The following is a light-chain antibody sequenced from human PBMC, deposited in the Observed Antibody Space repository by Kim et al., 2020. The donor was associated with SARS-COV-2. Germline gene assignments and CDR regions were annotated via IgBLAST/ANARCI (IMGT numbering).Light chain of an antibody. V-gene: IGKV3-15*01. CDR2: GAS. CDR3: QQYHNMQT. CDR1: QSISSN. Sequence: LSVSPGERATLSCRASQSISSNLAWYQHKPGQAPRLLIYGASTRATDIPVRFSGSGSGTEFTLTISSLQSEDFVVYYCQQYHNMQTFGQGTKLEI. J-gene: IGKJ2*01.